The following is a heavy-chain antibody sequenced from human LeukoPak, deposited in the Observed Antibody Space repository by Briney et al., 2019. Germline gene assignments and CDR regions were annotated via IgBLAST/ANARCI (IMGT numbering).Heavy chain of an antibody. Sequence: PGGSLRLSCAASGFTFSSYSMNWVRQAPGKGLEWVSYISSSSSTIYYADSVKGRFTISRDNAKNTLDLQMNSLRAEDTAVYYCASTYYYGSGSWYYFDYWGQGALVTVSS. CDR3: ASTYYYGSGSWYYFDY. D-gene: IGHD3-10*01. J-gene: IGHJ4*02. CDR1: GFTFSSYS. CDR2: ISSSSSTI. V-gene: IGHV3-48*04.